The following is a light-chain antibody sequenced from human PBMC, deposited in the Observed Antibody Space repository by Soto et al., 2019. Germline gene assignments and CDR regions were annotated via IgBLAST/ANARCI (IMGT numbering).Light chain of an antibody. CDR1: QSISSW. CDR3: QQYNSYPRA. V-gene: IGKV1-5*03. J-gene: IGKJ1*01. Sequence: DIQMTQSPSTLSASVGDRVTITCRASQSISSWLAWYQQKPGKALKLLIYKASSLESGVPSRFSGSGSGTEFTLTISSLQPDNFATYSCQQYNSYPRAFGQGTKVDIK. CDR2: KAS.